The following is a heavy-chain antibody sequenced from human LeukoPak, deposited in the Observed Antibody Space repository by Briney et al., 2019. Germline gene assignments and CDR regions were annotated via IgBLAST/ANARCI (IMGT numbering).Heavy chain of an antibody. D-gene: IGHD2-2*01. CDR3: ARDPPTRSPLADIVVVPAAIYYYYYGMDV. Sequence: SVKVSCKASGGTFSSYAISWVRQAPGQGLEWMGRIIPILGIANYAQKFQGRVTITADKSTSTAYMGLSSLRSEDTAVYYCARDPPTRSPLADIVVVPAAIYYYYYGMDVWGQGTTVTVSS. J-gene: IGHJ6*02. CDR2: IIPILGIA. V-gene: IGHV1-69*04. CDR1: GGTFSSYA.